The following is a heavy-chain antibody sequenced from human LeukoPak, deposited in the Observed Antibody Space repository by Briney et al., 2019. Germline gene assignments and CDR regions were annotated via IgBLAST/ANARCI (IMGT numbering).Heavy chain of an antibody. D-gene: IGHD2-2*01. Sequence: SETLSLTCTVSGGSISSYYWSWIRQPPGKGLEWIGYIYNSGSTNYNPSLRSRVTISVDTSKNQFSLKLSSVTAADTAVYYCARIPAAIGIYYYYYMDVWGKGTTVTVSS. CDR3: ARIPAAIGIYYYYYMDV. CDR2: IYNSGST. J-gene: IGHJ6*03. V-gene: IGHV4-59*08. CDR1: GGSISSYY.